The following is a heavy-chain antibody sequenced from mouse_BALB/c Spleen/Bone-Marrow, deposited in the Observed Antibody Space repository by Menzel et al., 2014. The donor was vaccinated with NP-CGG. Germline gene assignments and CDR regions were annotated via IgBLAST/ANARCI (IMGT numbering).Heavy chain of an antibody. J-gene: IGHJ2*01. D-gene: IGHD2-4*01. V-gene: IGHV7-3*02. CDR1: GFTFTDYF. Sequence: VQQQQSGGGWVQPGGSLRLSCATSGFTFTDYFMAWVRQPPGKALEWLGFIRNKANGYTTEYSASVKGRFTISRNNSQNILYLQMNTLRAEDSATYYCARGYYDDYWCQGTTLTVSS. CDR3: ARGYYDDY. CDR2: IRNKANGYTT.